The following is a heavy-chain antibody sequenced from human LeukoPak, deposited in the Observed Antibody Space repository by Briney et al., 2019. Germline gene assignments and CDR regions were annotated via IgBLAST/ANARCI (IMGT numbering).Heavy chain of an antibody. D-gene: IGHD2-15*01. V-gene: IGHV1-69*13. J-gene: IGHJ4*02. CDR1: GGTFSSYA. CDR2: IIPIFGTA. Sequence: SVKVSCKASGGTFSSYAISWVRQAPGQGLEWMGGIIPIFGTANYAQKFQGRVTITADESTSTAYMELSSLRSEDTAVYYCARDSPYCSGGSCYSSNYFDYWGQGTLVTVSS. CDR3: ARDSPYCSGGSCYSSNYFDY.